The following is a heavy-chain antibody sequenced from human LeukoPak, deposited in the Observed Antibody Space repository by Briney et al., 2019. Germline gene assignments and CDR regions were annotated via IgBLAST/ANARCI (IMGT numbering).Heavy chain of an antibody. CDR1: GFTFSGYW. Sequence: PGGSLRLSCAASGFTFSGYWMHWVRQAPGKGLVWVSRIHGDGSSTSYADSVKGRFTISRDNAKNTLYLQMNSLRAEDTAVYYCARSVFGANSRGLGYWGQGILVTVSS. D-gene: IGHD4/OR15-4a*01. V-gene: IGHV3-74*01. CDR2: IHGDGSST. J-gene: IGHJ4*02. CDR3: ARSVFGANSRGLGY.